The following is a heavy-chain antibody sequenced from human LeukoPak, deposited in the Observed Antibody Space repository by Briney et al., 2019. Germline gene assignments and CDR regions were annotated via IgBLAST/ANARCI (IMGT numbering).Heavy chain of an antibody. Sequence: SETLSLTCNVSGGFFRSRSYYWGWVRQPPGKGLEWIGSIYYSGSTYYNPSLKSRVTISVDTSKNQFSLKLSSVTAADTAVYYCARDSRDDYGDYGVFDIWGQGTMVTVSS. J-gene: IGHJ3*02. D-gene: IGHD4-17*01. CDR1: GGFFRSRSYY. CDR3: ARDSRDDYGDYGVFDI. CDR2: IYYSGST. V-gene: IGHV4-39*07.